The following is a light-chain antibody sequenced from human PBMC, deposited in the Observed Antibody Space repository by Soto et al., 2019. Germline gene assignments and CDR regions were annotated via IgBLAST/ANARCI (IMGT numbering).Light chain of an antibody. Sequence: EIVLTQSPATLSLSPGERATLSCRASQSVSSYLAWYQQKPGQAPRLLIYDASNRATGIPTRFSGSGSGTDYTLTISSLEPEDSAVYYCQQRSNWPWTFGQGTKVEI. CDR1: QSVSSY. J-gene: IGKJ1*01. CDR2: DAS. CDR3: QQRSNWPWT. V-gene: IGKV3-11*01.